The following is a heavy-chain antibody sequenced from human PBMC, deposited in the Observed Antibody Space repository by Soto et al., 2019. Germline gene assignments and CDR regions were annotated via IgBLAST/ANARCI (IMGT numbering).Heavy chain of an antibody. J-gene: IGHJ5*02. CDR2: INHSRST. V-gene: IGHV4-34*01. CDR1: GGSFSGYY. Sequence: SETLSLTCAVYGGSFSGYYWSWIRQPPGKGLEWIGEINHSRSTNYSPSLKSRVTISVDTSKNQFSLKLSSVTAADTAVYYCARARTLFYYYGSGSYHTRNNWFDPWGQGTLVTVSS. D-gene: IGHD3-10*01. CDR3: ARARTLFYYYGSGSYHTRNNWFDP.